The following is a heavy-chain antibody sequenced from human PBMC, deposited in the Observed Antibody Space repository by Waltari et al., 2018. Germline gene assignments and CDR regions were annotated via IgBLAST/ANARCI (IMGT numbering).Heavy chain of an antibody. CDR2: INHSGST. J-gene: IGHJ4*02. D-gene: IGHD3-3*01. CDR1: GGSFSGYY. CDR3: ARGVYDFWSGYSTIFDY. V-gene: IGHV4-34*01. Sequence: QVQLQQWGAGLLKPSETLSLTCAVYGGSFSGYYLSWIRPCPRKGLEWIGEINHSGSTNYNPSLKSRVTISVDTSKNQFSLKLSSVTAADTAVYYCARGVYDFWSGYSTIFDYWGQGTLVTVSS.